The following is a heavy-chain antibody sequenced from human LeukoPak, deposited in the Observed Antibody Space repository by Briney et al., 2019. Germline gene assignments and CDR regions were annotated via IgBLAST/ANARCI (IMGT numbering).Heavy chain of an antibody. CDR1: GFTFSSYA. J-gene: IGHJ6*02. V-gene: IGHV3-23*01. Sequence: GGSLRLSCAASGFTFSSYAMSWVRQAPGKGLEWVSAISGSGGSTYYADSVKGRFTISRDNSKNTLYLQMNSLRAEDTAVYYCAKADSWYANYYYGMDVWGQGTTVTVSS. D-gene: IGHD6-13*01. CDR2: ISGSGGST. CDR3: AKADSWYANYYYGMDV.